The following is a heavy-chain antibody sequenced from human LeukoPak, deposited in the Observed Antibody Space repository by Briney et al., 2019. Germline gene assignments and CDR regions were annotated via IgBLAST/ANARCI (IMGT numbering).Heavy chain of an antibody. V-gene: IGHV3-30*03. CDR2: ISYDGSNK. CDR3: AREEPYYCSSTSCYPY. Sequence: GSLRLSCAASGFTFSSYSMNWVRQAPGKGLEWVAVISYDGSNKYYADSVKGRFTISRDNSKNTLYLQMNSLRAEDTAVYYCAREEPYYCSSTSCYPYWGQGTLVTVSS. CDR1: GFTFSSYS. D-gene: IGHD2-2*01. J-gene: IGHJ4*02.